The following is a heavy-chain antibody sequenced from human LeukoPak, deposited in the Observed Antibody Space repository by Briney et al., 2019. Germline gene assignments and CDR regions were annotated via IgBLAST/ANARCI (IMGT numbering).Heavy chain of an antibody. CDR2: ISNSGSTT. CDR1: QFTFSSYE. Sequence: GGSLRLSCAASQFTFSSYEMNWVRQAPGKGLELVSYISNSGSTTYYADSVKGRFTIPRDNAKNSLSLQMNSLRVEDTAVYYCTRDRLFDCWGQGTLVTVSS. J-gene: IGHJ4*02. CDR3: TRDRLFDC. V-gene: IGHV3-48*03. D-gene: IGHD6-6*01.